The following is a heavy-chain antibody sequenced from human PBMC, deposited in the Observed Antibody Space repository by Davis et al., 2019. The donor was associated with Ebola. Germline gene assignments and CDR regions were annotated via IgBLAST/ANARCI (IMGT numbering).Heavy chain of an antibody. CDR2: TYYYTSQWFH. V-gene: IGHV6-1*01. CDR1: GDSVSTAG. CDR3: ARGWLRTGLDI. J-gene: IGHJ3*02. Sequence: HSQTLSLTCAISGDSVSTAGWNWIRQSPSRGLEWLGRTYYYTSQWFHHYAASVKSRTTINADTSKNQLSLQLNSVTPEDTAVYYCARGWLRTGLDIWGQGTMVIVSS. D-gene: IGHD5-24*01.